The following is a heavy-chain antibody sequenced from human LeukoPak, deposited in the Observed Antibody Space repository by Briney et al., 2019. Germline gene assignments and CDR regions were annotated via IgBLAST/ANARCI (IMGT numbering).Heavy chain of an antibody. CDR2: INPTGGST. CDR3: ARDNSVGDNAWWFDP. J-gene: IGHJ5*02. V-gene: IGHV1-46*01. Sequence: ASVTVSCKASGYTFTIYYMHWVRQPPGQGLEWMGLINPTGGSTGYAQKFQGRVTMTRDMSTSTDYMELSSLRSEDTAIYYCARDNSVGDNAWWFDPWGQGTLVTVSS. D-gene: IGHD1-26*01. CDR1: GYTFTIYY.